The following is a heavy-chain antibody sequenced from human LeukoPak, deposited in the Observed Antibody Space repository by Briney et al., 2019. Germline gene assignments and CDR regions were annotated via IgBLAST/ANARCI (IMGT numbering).Heavy chain of an antibody. CDR2: IYHSGST. Sequence: NPSETLSLTCTVSGDSISSTNYYWGWIRQPPGKGLEWIGSIYHSGSTYYNPSLKSRVTISVDTSKNQFSLKLSSVTAADTAVYYCARVASGNPAPEYFQHWGQGTLVTVSS. V-gene: IGHV4-39*07. D-gene: IGHD1-26*01. J-gene: IGHJ1*01. CDR3: ARVASGNPAPEYFQH. CDR1: GDSISSTNYY.